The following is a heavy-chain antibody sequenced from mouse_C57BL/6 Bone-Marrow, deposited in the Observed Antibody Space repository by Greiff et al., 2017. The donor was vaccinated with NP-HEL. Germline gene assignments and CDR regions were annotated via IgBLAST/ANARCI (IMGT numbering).Heavy chain of an antibody. D-gene: IGHD2-2*01. Sequence: EVQGVESGGGLVQPGESLKLSCESNEYEFPSHDMSWVRKTPEKRLELVAAINSDGGSTYYPDTMERRFIISRDNTKRTLYLQMSGLRSEDTALYYCARHEYGYDGYAMDYWGQGTSVTVSS. CDR2: INSDGGST. CDR3: ARHEYGYDGYAMDY. CDR1: EYEFPSHD. J-gene: IGHJ4*01. V-gene: IGHV5-2*01.